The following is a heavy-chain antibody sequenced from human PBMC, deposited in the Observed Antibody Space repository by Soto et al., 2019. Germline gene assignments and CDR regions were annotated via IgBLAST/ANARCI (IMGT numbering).Heavy chain of an antibody. V-gene: IGHV1-69*13. D-gene: IGHD3-22*01. CDR3: ARGKDGSDYYFDS. J-gene: IGHJ4*02. Sequence: SVKVSCKASGDTFSDYTISWVRQAPGQGLEWMGGIVPIFGKPTYTQKFQGRVTITADESTTTAYMELSSLRSEDTAVYYCARGKDGSDYYFDSWGQGILVTVSS. CDR2: IVPIFGKP. CDR1: GDTFSDYT.